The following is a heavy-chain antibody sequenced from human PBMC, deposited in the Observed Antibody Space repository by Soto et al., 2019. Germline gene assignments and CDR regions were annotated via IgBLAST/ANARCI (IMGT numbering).Heavy chain of an antibody. Sequence: PGGSLRLSCAASGFTFDDYAFHWVRQAPGKCLEWVSSIGWDSVAIAYADSVKSRFTISRDNAKNSLYLQMNSLITEDSALYYCTKDLTADYSSSGYYYGMAVWGQGXTVTVYS. CDR3: TKDLTADYSSSGYYYGMAV. CDR2: IGWDSVAI. CDR1: GFTFDDYA. V-gene: IGHV3-9*01. D-gene: IGHD6-13*01. J-gene: IGHJ6*02.